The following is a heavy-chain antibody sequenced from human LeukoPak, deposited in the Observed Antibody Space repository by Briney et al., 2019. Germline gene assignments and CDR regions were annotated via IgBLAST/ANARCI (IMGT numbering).Heavy chain of an antibody. J-gene: IGHJ4*02. Sequence: ASVKVSCKASGYTFTDYYMHWVRQAPRQGLEWMGWINPDSGATKYAQKFQGRVTMTTDTTISTAYMELNRLRSDDTAVYYCASALNTPRSSWGQGTLVTVSS. CDR2: INPDSGAT. CDR1: GYTFTDYY. CDR3: ASALNTPRSS. D-gene: IGHD6-13*01. V-gene: IGHV1-2*02.